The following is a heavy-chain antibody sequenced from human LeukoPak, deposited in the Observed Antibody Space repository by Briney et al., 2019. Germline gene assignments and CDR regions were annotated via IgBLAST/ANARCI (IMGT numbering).Heavy chain of an antibody. D-gene: IGHD1-26*01. CDR1: GGSFSGYY. CDR2: INHSGST. J-gene: IGHJ4*02. Sequence: SETLSLTCAVYGGSFSGYYWSWIRQPPGKGLERIGEINHSGSTNYNPSLKSRVTISVDTSKNQFSLKLSSVTAADTAVYYCAIPSEVGAIGLDYWGQGTLVTVSS. CDR3: AIPSEVGAIGLDY. V-gene: IGHV4-34*01.